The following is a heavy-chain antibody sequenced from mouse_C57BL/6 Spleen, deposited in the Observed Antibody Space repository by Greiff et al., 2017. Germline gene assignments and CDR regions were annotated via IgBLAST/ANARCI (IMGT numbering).Heavy chain of an antibody. CDR2: IYPGSGST. Sequence: QVQLQQPGAELLKPGASVKMSCKASGYTFTSYWITWVKQRPGQGLEWIGDIYPGSGSTNYNEKFKSKATLTVDTSSSTAYMQLSSLTSEDSAVYYCATHYYGPPYYFDYWGQGTTLTVSS. CDR1: GYTFTSYW. J-gene: IGHJ2*01. D-gene: IGHD1-1*01. V-gene: IGHV1-55*01. CDR3: ATHYYGPPYYFDY.